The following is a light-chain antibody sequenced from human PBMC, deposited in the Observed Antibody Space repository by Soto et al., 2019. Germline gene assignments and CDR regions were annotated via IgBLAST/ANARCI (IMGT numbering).Light chain of an antibody. J-gene: IGKJ4*01. CDR2: AAS. CDR3: QQSYGPPLT. CDR1: QSISTY. Sequence: DIQMTQSPSSLSASVGDRVTITCRASQSISTYLHWYRQKPGKAPKLLIFAASTLHSGVPSRFSGSGSGRDFTLTISNLQSEDFATYYCQQSYGPPLTFGGGTKVEIK. V-gene: IGKV1-39*01.